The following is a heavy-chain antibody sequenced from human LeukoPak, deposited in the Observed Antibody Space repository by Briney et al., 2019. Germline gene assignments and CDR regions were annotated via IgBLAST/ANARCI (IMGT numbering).Heavy chain of an antibody. CDR3: ARDLFLSIAVTGRPNFDH. V-gene: IGHV3-21*01. Sequence: PGGSLRLSCAASGFTFSSYSMNWVRQAPGKGLEWVTSISTGSSYIYEADSVKGRFTISRDNAKNSLYLQMNSLRAEDTAVYYCARDLFLSIAVTGRPNFDHWGQGTLVTVSS. CDR2: ISTGSSYI. CDR1: GFTFSSYS. J-gene: IGHJ4*02. D-gene: IGHD6-19*01.